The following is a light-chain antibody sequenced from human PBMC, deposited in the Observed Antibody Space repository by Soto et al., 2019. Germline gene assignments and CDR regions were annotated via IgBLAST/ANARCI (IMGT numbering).Light chain of an antibody. V-gene: IGLV2-23*01. CDR1: SSDVGTYNL. CDR2: EGS. CDR3: CSYAGSSTWV. Sequence: QSALTQPASVSGSPRQSITISCTGTSSDVGTYNLVSWYQQHPGKAPKLIIYEGSQRPSRVSNRFSGSKSGSTASLTIYGLQAEDEADYYCCSYAGSSTWVFGGGTKLTVL. J-gene: IGLJ3*02.